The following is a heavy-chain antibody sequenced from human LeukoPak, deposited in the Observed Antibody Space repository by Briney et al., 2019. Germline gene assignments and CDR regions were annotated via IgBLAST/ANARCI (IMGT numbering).Heavy chain of an antibody. CDR3: ARHRDDAFDI. Sequence: SETLSLTCTVSGGSISSGGYYWSWIRQHPGKGLEWIGYIYYSGSTNYNPSLKSRVTISVDTSKNQFSLKLSSVTAADTAVYYCARHRDDAFDIWGQGTMVTVSS. CDR1: GGSISSGGYY. CDR2: IYYSGST. J-gene: IGHJ3*02. D-gene: IGHD5-24*01. V-gene: IGHV4-61*08.